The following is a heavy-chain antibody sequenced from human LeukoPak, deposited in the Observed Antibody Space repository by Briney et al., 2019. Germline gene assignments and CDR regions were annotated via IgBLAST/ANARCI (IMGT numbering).Heavy chain of an antibody. D-gene: IGHD2-21*02. Sequence: GGSLRLSCAASGFTFSSYAMHWVRQAPGKGLEWVAVISYDGSNKYYADSVKGRFTISRDNSKNTLYLQMNSLRAEDTAVYYCARDSLGWRPFDYWGQGTLVTVSS. CDR1: GFTFSSYA. V-gene: IGHV3-30-3*01. CDR3: ARDSLGWRPFDY. J-gene: IGHJ4*02. CDR2: ISYDGSNK.